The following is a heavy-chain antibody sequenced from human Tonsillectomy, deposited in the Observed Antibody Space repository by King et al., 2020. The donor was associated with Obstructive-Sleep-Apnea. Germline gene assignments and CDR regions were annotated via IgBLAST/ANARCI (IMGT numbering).Heavy chain of an antibody. CDR1: GFTFSNAW. J-gene: IGHJ4*02. CDR2: MESKSDGGTT. CDR3: TSGPSSYYYESRAYWPLLH. V-gene: IGHV3-15*04. Sequence: VQLVESGGGLVKPGGSLRLSCAASGFTFSNAWMSWVRQAPGKGLEWVGRMESKSDGGTTDYAAPVNGRFTISRDDSKNTLYLQMNSLKTEDTAGYFCTSGPSSYYYESRAYWPLLHWGQGTLVTVSS. D-gene: IGHD3-22*01.